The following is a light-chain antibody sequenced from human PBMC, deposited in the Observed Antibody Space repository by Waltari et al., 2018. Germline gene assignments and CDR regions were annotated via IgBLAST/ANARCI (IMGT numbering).Light chain of an antibody. Sequence: FVLSRPHSVSESPGKTVTISCTRSSGTFAANYVHWYQRRPGSVPTLVIYKDNERPSGGPRRVSGSADRYSGSASLTSSGLRAEDEADYCCQSYDNTNYVVFGGWTKLTVL. CDR1: SGTFAANY. CDR3: QSYDNTNYVV. CDR2: KDN. J-gene: IGLJ2*01. V-gene: IGLV6-57*03.